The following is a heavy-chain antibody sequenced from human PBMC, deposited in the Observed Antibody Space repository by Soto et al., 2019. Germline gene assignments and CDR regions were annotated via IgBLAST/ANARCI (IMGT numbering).Heavy chain of an antibody. D-gene: IGHD4-17*01. J-gene: IGHJ1*01. Sequence: QVQLVEPGGGVVQPGRSLRLSCAASGFTFSSYDMHWVRQAPGKGLEWVAAISHDGSSEYYADSVKGRLTISRDNSKNTLYLQLNSLRAEDTALYNCAKPGGDHRYFQHWGQGTLVTVSS. CDR1: GFTFSSYD. V-gene: IGHV3-30*18. CDR3: AKPGGDHRYFQH. CDR2: ISHDGSSE.